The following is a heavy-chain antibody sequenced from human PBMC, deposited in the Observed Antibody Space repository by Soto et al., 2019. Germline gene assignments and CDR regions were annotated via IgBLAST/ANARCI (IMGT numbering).Heavy chain of an antibody. CDR3: ARDLLIPYYDILTGYCP. V-gene: IGHV3-48*02. CDR1: GFPFSSYT. D-gene: IGHD3-9*01. Sequence: GGSLRPSCEPSGFPFSSYTMNWARQAPGKGLKWVSYISSSSSTIYYADSVKGRFTISRDNAKNSLYLQMNSLRDEDTAVYYCARDLLIPYYDILTGYCPWGQGTLVTVSS. CDR2: ISSSSSTI. J-gene: IGHJ5*02.